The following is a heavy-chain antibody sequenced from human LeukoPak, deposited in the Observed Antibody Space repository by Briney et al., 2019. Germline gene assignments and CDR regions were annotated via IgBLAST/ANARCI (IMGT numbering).Heavy chain of an antibody. Sequence: ASVKVSCKASGGTFSSYAISWVRQAPGQGLEWMGRIIPIFGTANYAQKFQGRVTITTDESTSTAYMELSSLRSEDTAVYYCARALTRYCSSTSCYLGYFDYWSQGTLVTVSS. J-gene: IGHJ4*02. V-gene: IGHV1-69*05. D-gene: IGHD2-2*01. CDR3: ARALTRYCSSTSCYLGYFDY. CDR2: IIPIFGTA. CDR1: GGTFSSYA.